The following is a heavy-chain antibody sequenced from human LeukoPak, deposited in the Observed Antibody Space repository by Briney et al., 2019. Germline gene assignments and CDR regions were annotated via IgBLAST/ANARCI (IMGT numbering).Heavy chain of an antibody. D-gene: IGHD6-19*01. CDR3: ARESRQWLVLGGVDY. Sequence: GGSLRLSCAASGFTFSSYAMTWVRQAPGKGLEWVSTTSASGVTTYHADSVEGRFTFSRDNSKNTLFLQMNSLRAEDTAVYYCARESRQWLVLGGVDYWGQGTLVTVSS. CDR1: GFTFSSYA. CDR2: TSASGVTT. V-gene: IGHV3-23*01. J-gene: IGHJ4*02.